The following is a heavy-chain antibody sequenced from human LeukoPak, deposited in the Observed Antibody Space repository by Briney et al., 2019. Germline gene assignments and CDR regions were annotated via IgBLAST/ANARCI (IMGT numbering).Heavy chain of an antibody. V-gene: IGHV3-48*02. J-gene: IGHJ3*02. D-gene: IGHD4/OR15-4a*01. CDR1: GFTFSSFA. Sequence: PGGSLRLSCAASGFTFSSFAMNWVRQAPGKGLEWISYISTSGSKGYYADSVKGRFTISRDNAKNSLFLQMNSLRDDDTAVYYCARRVLPEAFDIWGQGTVVTVSS. CDR2: ISTSGSKG. CDR3: ARRVLPEAFDI.